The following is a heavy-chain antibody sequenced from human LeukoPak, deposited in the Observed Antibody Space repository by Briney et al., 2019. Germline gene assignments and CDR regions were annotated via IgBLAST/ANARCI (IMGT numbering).Heavy chain of an antibody. CDR2: ISGSGGST. CDR1: GFTFSSYA. D-gene: IGHD2-15*01. J-gene: IGHJ2*01. V-gene: IGHV3-23*01. Sequence: GGSLRLSCAASGFTFSSYAMSWVRQAPGKGLEWVSAISGSGGSTYYADSVKGRFTISRDNSKNTLYLQMNSLRAEDTAVYYCAKGWCSGGSCYLPYWYFDLWGRGTLVTVSS. CDR3: AKGWCSGGSCYLPYWYFDL.